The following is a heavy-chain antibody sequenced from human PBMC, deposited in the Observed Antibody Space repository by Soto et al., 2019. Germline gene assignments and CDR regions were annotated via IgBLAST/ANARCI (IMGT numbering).Heavy chain of an antibody. D-gene: IGHD1-26*01. CDR2: MNPNSGNT. CDR1: GYTFTSYD. CDR3: ARESSGSSSMHV. J-gene: IGHJ6*02. V-gene: IGHV1-8*01. Sequence: ASVKVSCKASGYTFTSYDINWVRQATGQGLEWMGWMNPNSGNTGYAQKFQGRVTMTRNTSISTAYMELSSLRSEDTAVYYCARESSGSSSMHVWGQGTTVTVSS.